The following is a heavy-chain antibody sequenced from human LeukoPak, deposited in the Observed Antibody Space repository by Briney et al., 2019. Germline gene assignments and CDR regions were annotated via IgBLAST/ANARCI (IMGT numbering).Heavy chain of an antibody. J-gene: IGHJ4*02. Sequence: PGGSLRLSCAASGFTFSSYSMNWVRQAPGKGLEWVSSISSSSSYIYYADSVKGRFTISRDNAKNSLYLQMNSLRAEDTAVYYCARDLGGSGSYYQRFDYWGQGTLVTVSS. CDR1: GFTFSSYS. CDR3: ARDLGGSGSYYQRFDY. CDR2: ISSSSSYI. V-gene: IGHV3-21*01. D-gene: IGHD3-10*01.